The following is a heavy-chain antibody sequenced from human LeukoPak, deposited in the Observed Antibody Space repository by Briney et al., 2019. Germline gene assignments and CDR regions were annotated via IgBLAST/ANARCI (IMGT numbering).Heavy chain of an antibody. CDR1: GGSLSNYY. CDR3: ARGPASGSDFAWFDR. J-gene: IGHJ5*02. D-gene: IGHD3-10*01. CDR2: INHSGST. Sequence: SETLSLTCAVHGGSLSNYYWSWIRQPPGKGLEWIGEINHSGSTNFNPSLKSRVPILVGMSRSQFSLPLNSVTAADTAVYYGARGPASGSDFAWFDRWGQGTLVTVSS. V-gene: IGHV4-34*01.